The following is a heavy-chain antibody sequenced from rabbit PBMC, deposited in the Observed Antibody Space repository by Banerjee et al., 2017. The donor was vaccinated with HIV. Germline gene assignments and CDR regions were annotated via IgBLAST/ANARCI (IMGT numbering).Heavy chain of an antibody. V-gene: IGHV1S45*01. Sequence: QEQLVESGGGLVQPEGSLTLTCTASGFSFSSSYYMCWVRQAPGKGLEWIGCMDGGSSGTYYDASWAKGRFTISKTSSTTVTLQMTSLTAADTATYFCYREGEDGDGADLWGPGTLVTVS. D-gene: IGHD2-1*01. CDR1: GFSFSSSYY. CDR3: YREGEDGDGADL. CDR2: MDGGSSGTY. J-gene: IGHJ6*01.